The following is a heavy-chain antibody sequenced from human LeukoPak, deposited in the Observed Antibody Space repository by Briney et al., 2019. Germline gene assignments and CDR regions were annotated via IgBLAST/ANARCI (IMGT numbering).Heavy chain of an antibody. CDR2: ISGYNGNT. Sequence: ASVKVSCKASGYTFNRYGITWVRQAPGQGLEWMGWISGYNGNTNYAQKLQGRVTMTTDTSTSTAYMELRSLRSDDTAMYYCARDYGYWVTVMISDDYWGQGTLDTVSS. V-gene: IGHV1-18*01. CDR3: ARDYGYWVTVMISDDY. J-gene: IGHJ4*02. D-gene: IGHD6-25*01. CDR1: GYTFNRYG.